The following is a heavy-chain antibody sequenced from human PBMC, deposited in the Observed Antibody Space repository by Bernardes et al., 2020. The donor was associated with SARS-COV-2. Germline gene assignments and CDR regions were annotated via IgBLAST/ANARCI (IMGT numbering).Heavy chain of an antibody. CDR3: ANGGWSFTFDY. CDR1: GFTFSSYA. CDR2: ISGSGGST. D-gene: IGHD6-19*01. J-gene: IGHJ4*02. Sequence: SLIRSCAASGFTFSSYAMSWVRQAPGQGLEWVSAISGSGGSTYYADSVKGRFTISRDNSKNTLYLQMNSLRAEDTAVYYCANGGWSFTFDYWGQGTLVTVSS. V-gene: IGHV3-23*01.